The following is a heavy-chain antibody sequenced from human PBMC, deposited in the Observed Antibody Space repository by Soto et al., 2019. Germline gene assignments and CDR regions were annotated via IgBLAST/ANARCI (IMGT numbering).Heavy chain of an antibody. D-gene: IGHD3-3*01. V-gene: IGHV4-30-4*01. CDR2: IYYRGST. Sequence: QVQLQESGPGLVKPSQTLSLTCTVSGGSISSGNYFWSWIRQPPGKGLEWIGYIYYRGSTYYNPSLKIRVTISVDTSKNQFSLKLSSVTAADTAVYYCARAEPPYYDFWSGFFDSWGQGTLVTVSS. J-gene: IGHJ4*02. CDR3: ARAEPPYYDFWSGFFDS. CDR1: GGSISSGNYF.